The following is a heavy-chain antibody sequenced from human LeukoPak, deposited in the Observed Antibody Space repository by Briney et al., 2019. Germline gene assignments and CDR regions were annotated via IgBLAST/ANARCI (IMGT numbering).Heavy chain of an antibody. J-gene: IGHJ4*02. V-gene: IGHV3-21*01. CDR2: ISSSSSYI. CDR3: ARNPPNRYCSSTSCRPFDY. Sequence: PGGSLRLSCAASGFTFSSYSMNWVRQAPGKGLEWVSSISSSSSYIYYADSVKGRFTISRDNAKNSLYLQMNSLRAEDTAVYYWARNPPNRYCSSTSCRPFDYWGQGTLVTVSS. D-gene: IGHD2-2*01. CDR1: GFTFSSYS.